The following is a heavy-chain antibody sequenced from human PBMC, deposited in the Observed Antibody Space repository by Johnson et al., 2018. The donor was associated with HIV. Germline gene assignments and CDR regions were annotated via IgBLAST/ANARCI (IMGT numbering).Heavy chain of an antibody. CDR3: AKVSGYYDSLSAGWAFDI. Sequence: QVQLVESGGGVVQPGRSLRLSCTASGFTFSSYGMHWVRQAPGKGLEWVAVIWYDGSNKYYADSVQGRFTISRDNSKNTLYLQMNSLRAEDTAVYYCAKVSGYYDSLSAGWAFDIWGQGTMVTVSS. CDR2: IWYDGSNK. J-gene: IGHJ3*02. V-gene: IGHV3-33*06. D-gene: IGHD3-22*01. CDR1: GFTFSSYG.